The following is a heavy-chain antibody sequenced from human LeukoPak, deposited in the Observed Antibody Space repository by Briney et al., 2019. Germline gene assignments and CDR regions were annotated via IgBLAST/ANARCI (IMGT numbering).Heavy chain of an antibody. CDR1: GYSFTSYR. D-gene: IGHD2-15*01. CDR3: ARHTRYCSGGGCSFDYFDY. J-gene: IGHJ4*02. Sequence: GESLKISCKGSGYSFTSYRIGWVRQMPGKGLEWMGIIYPGDSDAAYSPSFQGQVTISADKSISTAYLQWSGLKASDTAMYYCARHTRYCSGGGCSFDYFDYWGQGTLVTVSS. V-gene: IGHV5-51*01. CDR2: IYPGDSDA.